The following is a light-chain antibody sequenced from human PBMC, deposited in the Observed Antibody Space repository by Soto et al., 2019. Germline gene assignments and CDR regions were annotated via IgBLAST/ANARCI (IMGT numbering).Light chain of an antibody. V-gene: IGLV1-40*01. J-gene: IGLJ1*01. CDR3: QSYDCSLGGSV. CDR2: GNS. CDR1: SSNIGAGYD. Sequence: QSVLTQPPSVPGAPGQRVTISCTGSSSNIGAGYDVHWYQQLPGTAPKLLIYGNSNRPSGVPDRFSGSKSGTSASLAITGLKAEEEADYYCQSYDCSLGGSVFGTGTKVT.